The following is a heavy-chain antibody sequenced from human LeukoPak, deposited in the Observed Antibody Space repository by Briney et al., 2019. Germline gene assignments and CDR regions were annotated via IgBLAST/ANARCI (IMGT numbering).Heavy chain of an antibody. CDR1: GYTFTNYE. Sequence: GASVKVSCKASGYTFTNYEINWVRQGTGQGLEWLGWMNPSSGNTGYAQKFQGRVTMTRDTSISTAYMELSSLRSEDTAVYYCARAHCTGGFCPALYWGQGTLVTVSS. CDR3: ARAHCTGGFCPALY. CDR2: MNPSSGNT. D-gene: IGHD2-8*02. J-gene: IGHJ4*02. V-gene: IGHV1-8*01.